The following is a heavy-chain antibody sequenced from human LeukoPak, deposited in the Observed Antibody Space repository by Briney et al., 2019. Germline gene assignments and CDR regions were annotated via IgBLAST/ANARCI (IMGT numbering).Heavy chain of an antibody. J-gene: IGHJ6*03. D-gene: IGHD3-10*01. CDR3: ARHRRMVRGVTPHYYYMDV. V-gene: IGHV4-34*01. CDR1: GGSFSGYY. Sequence: SETLSLTCAVYGGSFSGYYWSWIRQPPGKGLEWIGEINHSGSTNYNSSLKSRVTISVDTSKNQFSLKLSSVTAADTAVYYCARHRRMVRGVTPHYYYMDVWGKGTTVTISS. CDR2: INHSGST.